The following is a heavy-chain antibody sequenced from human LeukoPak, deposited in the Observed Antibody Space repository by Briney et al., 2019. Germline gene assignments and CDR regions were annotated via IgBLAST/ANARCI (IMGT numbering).Heavy chain of an antibody. Sequence: GGSLRLSCAASGFTFSSYSMNWVRQAPGKGLEWVSSISSSSSYIYYADSVKGRFTISRDNSKNTLYLQMNSLRAEDAAVYYCARTRYYYDSSGYYLDYWGQGTLVTVSS. J-gene: IGHJ4*02. V-gene: IGHV3-21*04. CDR3: ARTRYYYDSSGYYLDY. CDR2: ISSSSSYI. CDR1: GFTFSSYS. D-gene: IGHD3-22*01.